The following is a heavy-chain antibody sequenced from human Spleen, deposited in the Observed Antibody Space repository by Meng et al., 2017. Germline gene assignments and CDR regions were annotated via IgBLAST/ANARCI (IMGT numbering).Heavy chain of an antibody. CDR3: ARGPPAGY. J-gene: IGHJ4*02. Sequence: QVLLQQWGAGLLKPAETLSLTCAVYGGSFSGYYWSWIRQPPGKGLEWIGEINHSGSTNYNPSLKSRVTISVDTSKNQFSLKLSSVTAADTAVYYCARGPPAGYWGQGTLVTVSS. V-gene: IGHV4-34*01. CDR1: GGSFSGYY. CDR2: INHSGST.